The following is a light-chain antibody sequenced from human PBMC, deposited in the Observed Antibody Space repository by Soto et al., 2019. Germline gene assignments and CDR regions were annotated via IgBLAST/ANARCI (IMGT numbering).Light chain of an antibody. Sequence: DIQMTQSPSSLSTSVGDRVTITWRASQGIGNYLAWYQQKPGKVPKLLIYAASTLQSGVPSRFSGSGSGTDFTLAISGLQPEDVATYYCQKYDTAPLTFGGGTKVEIK. CDR3: QKYDTAPLT. CDR2: AAS. CDR1: QGIGNY. V-gene: IGKV1-27*01. J-gene: IGKJ4*01.